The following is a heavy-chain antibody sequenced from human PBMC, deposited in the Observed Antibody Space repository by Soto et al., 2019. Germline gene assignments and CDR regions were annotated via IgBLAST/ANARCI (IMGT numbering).Heavy chain of an antibody. J-gene: IGHJ6*02. D-gene: IGHD6-13*01. CDR2: IIPILGIA. Sequence: QVQLVQSGAGVKKPGSSVKVSCKASGGTFSSYTISWVRQAPGQGLEWMGRIIPILGIANYAQKFQGRVTITADKSTSTAYMELSSLRSEDTAVYYCARDGHVAAAGTGDYYYGMDVWGQGTTVTVSS. V-gene: IGHV1-69*08. CDR1: GGTFSSYT. CDR3: ARDGHVAAAGTGDYYYGMDV.